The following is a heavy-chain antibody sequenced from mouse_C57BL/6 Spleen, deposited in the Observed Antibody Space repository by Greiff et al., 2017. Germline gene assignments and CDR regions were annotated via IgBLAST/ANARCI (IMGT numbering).Heavy chain of an antibody. D-gene: IGHD1-1*01. J-gene: IGHJ4*01. CDR2: IDPSDSYT. CDR3: ARTPITTLVATNAMDY. CDR1: GYTFTSYW. V-gene: IGHV1-69*01. Sequence: QVQLQQPGAELVMPGASVKLSCKASGYTFTSYWMHWVKQRPGQGLEWIGEIDPSDSYTNYNQKFKGKSTLTVDKSSSTAYMQLSSLTSEDSAVYYCARTPITTLVATNAMDYWGKGTSVTDSS.